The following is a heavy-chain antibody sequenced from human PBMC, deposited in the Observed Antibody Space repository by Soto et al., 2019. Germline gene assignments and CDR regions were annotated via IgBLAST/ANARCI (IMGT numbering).Heavy chain of an antibody. Sequence: SVKVSCKASGGTFSSYAISWVRQAPGQGLEWMGGIIPIFGTANYAQKFQGRVTITRNTSISTAYMELSSLRSEDTALFYCARPAVPAAIPYYYYGMDVWGQGTTVTVSS. J-gene: IGHJ6*02. CDR1: GGTFSSYA. V-gene: IGHV1-69*05. CDR2: IIPIFGTA. CDR3: ARPAVPAAIPYYYYGMDV. D-gene: IGHD2-2*02.